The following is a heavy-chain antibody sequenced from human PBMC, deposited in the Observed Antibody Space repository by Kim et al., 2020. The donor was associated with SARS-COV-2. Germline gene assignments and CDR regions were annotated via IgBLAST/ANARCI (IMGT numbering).Heavy chain of an antibody. D-gene: IGHD6-6*01. V-gene: IGHV1-69*04. Sequence: SVKVSCKASGGTFSSYAISWVRQAPGQGLEWMGRIIPIFGIANYAQKFQGIVTITADKSTSTAYMELSSLRSEDTAVYYCARDPEYSSSTPLSYWGQGTLVTVSS. CDR3: ARDPEYSSSTPLSY. CDR2: IIPIFGIA. CDR1: GGTFSSYA. J-gene: IGHJ4*02.